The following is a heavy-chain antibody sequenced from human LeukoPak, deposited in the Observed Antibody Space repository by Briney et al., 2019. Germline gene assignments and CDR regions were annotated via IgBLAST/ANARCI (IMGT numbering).Heavy chain of an antibody. CDR3: AADLYGAVYFDY. Sequence: SVKVSCKASGFTFTSSAMQWVRQARGQRLEWIGWIAVGSGNTNYAQKFQERVTITRDMSTSTAYMELSSLRSEDTAVYYCAADLYGAVYFDYWGQGTLVTVSS. CDR1: GFTFTSSA. D-gene: IGHD4-17*01. V-gene: IGHV1-58*02. J-gene: IGHJ4*02. CDR2: IAVGSGNT.